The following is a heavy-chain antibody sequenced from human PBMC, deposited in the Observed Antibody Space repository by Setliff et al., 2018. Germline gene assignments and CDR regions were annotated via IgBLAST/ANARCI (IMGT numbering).Heavy chain of an antibody. Sequence: ASVKVSCKASTYIFNSYGISWVRQAPGHGLEWMGWISNYNDITNYAQRFQGRVTMTTDTSTGAAYMELRSLRSDDTAVYYCAISTLSICSGGSCPNAFDVWGRGTMVTVSS. J-gene: IGHJ3*01. V-gene: IGHV1-18*01. CDR2: ISNYNDIT. D-gene: IGHD2-15*01. CDR1: TYIFNSYG. CDR3: AISTLSICSGGSCPNAFDV.